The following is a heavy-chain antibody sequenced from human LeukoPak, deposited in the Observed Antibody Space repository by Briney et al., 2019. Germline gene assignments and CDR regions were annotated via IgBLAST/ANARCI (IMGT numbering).Heavy chain of an antibody. D-gene: IGHD3-16*02. CDR1: GFTFNSFA. CDR3: AKSLGVGGYTRYKGFDQ. J-gene: IGHJ4*02. V-gene: IGHV3-23*01. CDR2: ISGSDGTS. Sequence: GGSLRLSCAASGFTFNSFAMNWVRQAPGKGLGWVSSISGSDGTSHYADFVKGRFTIPRDNSKNTLYLQMNSLRAEDTAAYYCAKSLGVGGYTRYKGFDQWGQGTLVVVSS.